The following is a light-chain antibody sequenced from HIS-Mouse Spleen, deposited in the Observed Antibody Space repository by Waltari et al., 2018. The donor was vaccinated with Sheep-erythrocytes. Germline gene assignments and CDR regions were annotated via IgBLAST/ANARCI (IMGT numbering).Light chain of an antibody. CDR1: SSDVGSYNL. CDR2: EGS. CDR3: CSYAGSSTPWV. V-gene: IGLV2-23*01. Sequence: QSALTQPASVSGSPGQSITISCTGTSSDVGSYNLVSWYQHHPGKAPKLMIYEGSKRPSGVSIRFSGSKSGNTASLTISGLQAEDEADYYCCSYAGSSTPWVFGGGTKLTVL. J-gene: IGLJ3*02.